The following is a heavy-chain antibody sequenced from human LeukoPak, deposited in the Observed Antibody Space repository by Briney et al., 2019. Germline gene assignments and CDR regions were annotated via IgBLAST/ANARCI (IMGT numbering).Heavy chain of an antibody. CDR1: GFTFSSYW. J-gene: IGHJ6*02. V-gene: IGHV3-7*01. CDR3: ARAGAYYDFWSGYSNYGMDV. Sequence: AGSLRLSCAASGFTFSSYWMSWVRQAPGKGLEWVANIKQDGSGKYYVDSVKGRFTISRDNAKNSLYLQMNSLRAEDTAVYYCARAGAYYDFWSGYSNYGMDVWGQGTTVTVSS. CDR2: IKQDGSGK. D-gene: IGHD3-3*01.